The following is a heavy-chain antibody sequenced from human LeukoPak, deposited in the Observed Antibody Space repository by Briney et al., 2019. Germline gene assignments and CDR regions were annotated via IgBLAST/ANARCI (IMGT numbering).Heavy chain of an antibody. CDR1: VYTFTDYY. D-gene: IGHD2-21*01. V-gene: IGHV1-2*02. CDR2: INSNSGAT. J-gene: IGHJ5*02. CDR3: ARVPGGAAYDLDP. Sequence: GASVKVSCKASVYTFTDYYIHWVRQAPGQGLEWMGWINSNSGATNYAQTFQGRVTMTRDTSISTAYMGLSSLSSADTAVYYCARVPGGAAYDLDPWGQGTLVTVSS.